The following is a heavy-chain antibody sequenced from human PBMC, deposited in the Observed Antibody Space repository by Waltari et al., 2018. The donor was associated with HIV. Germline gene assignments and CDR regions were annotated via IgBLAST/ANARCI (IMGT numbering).Heavy chain of an antibody. D-gene: IGHD2-2*01. CDR2: NNPSGGSI. CDR1: GYTFTSYH. CDR3: ARGSHCSSTSCYPHYYYGMDV. V-gene: IGHV1-46*01. J-gene: IGHJ6*02. Sequence: QVQLVQSGAEVKKPGASVKVSCKASGYTFTSYHLHWVRQTAGKGLEWMGINNPSGGSITYAQKFQGRVTMTRDTSTRTVYMEVSSLRSEDTAVYYCARGSHCSSTSCYPHYYYGMDVWGQGTTVTVS.